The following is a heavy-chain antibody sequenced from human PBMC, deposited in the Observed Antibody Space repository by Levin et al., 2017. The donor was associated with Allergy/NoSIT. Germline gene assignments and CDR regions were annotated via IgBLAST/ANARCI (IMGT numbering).Heavy chain of an antibody. CDR3: RLWFGELFHDAFDI. CDR1: GFTFSSYA. Sequence: GGSLRLSCAASGFTFSSYAMHWVRQAPGKGLEWVAVISYDGSNKYYADSVKGRFTISRDNSKNTLYLQMNSLRAEDTAVYYCRLWFGELFHDAFDIWGQGTMVTVSS. V-gene: IGHV3-30-3*01. J-gene: IGHJ3*02. D-gene: IGHD3-10*01. CDR2: ISYDGSNK.